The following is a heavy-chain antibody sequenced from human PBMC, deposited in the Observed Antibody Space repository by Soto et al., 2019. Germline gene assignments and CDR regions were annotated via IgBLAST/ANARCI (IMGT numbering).Heavy chain of an antibody. Sequence: QVQLVQSGAEVKKPGASVKVSCKASGYTFTSYYMHWVRQAPGQGLEWMGIINTSGGSTSYAQKFQGRVTMTRDTSTSTVYMELSSLRSEDTAVYYCARDHGTYDFATYYFDYWGQGTLVTVSS. CDR3: ARDHGTYDFATYYFDY. V-gene: IGHV1-46*01. CDR2: INTSGGST. J-gene: IGHJ4*02. CDR1: GYTFTSYY. D-gene: IGHD3-3*01.